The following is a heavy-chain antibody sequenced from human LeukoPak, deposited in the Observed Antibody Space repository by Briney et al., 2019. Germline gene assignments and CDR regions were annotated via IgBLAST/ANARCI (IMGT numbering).Heavy chain of an antibody. CDR2: ISAYNGNT. V-gene: IGHV1-18*01. J-gene: IGHJ4*02. D-gene: IGHD3-3*01. CDR3: ARVLGYDFWSGYRWGFDY. CDR1: GYIFTNYG. Sequence: ASVKVSCKASGYIFTNYGISWVRQAPGQGLEWMGWISAYNGNTNYAQKLQGSVTMTTDTSTSTAYMELRSLRSDDTAVYYCARVLGYDFWSGYRWGFDYWGQGTLVTASS.